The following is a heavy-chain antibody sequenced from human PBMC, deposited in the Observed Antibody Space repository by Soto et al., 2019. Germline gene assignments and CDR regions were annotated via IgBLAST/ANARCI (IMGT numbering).Heavy chain of an antibody. CDR2: ISSSSSYI. D-gene: IGHD3-3*01. CDR3: ARESGYYTYGMDV. V-gene: IGHV3-21*01. J-gene: IGHJ6*02. Sequence: EVQLVESGGGLVKPGGSLRLSCAASGFTFSSYSMNWVRQAPGKGPEWVSSISSSSSYIYYADSVKGRFTISRDNAKNSLYLQMNSLRAEDTAVYYCARESGYYTYGMDVWGQGTTVTVSS. CDR1: GFTFSSYS.